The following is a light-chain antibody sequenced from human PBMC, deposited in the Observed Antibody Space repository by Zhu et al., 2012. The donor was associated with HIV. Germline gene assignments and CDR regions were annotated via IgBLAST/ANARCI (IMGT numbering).Light chain of an antibody. J-gene: IGKJ3*01. CDR3: QQLKTYPVT. V-gene: IGKV1-9*01. CDR1: QGISSY. CDR2: VAS. Sequence: DIQLTQSPPFLSASVGDRVTITCRASQGISSYLAWYQQKPGKAPKLLIYVASTLQSGVPSRFGGSGYGTEFTLTISSLQLEDSATYYCQQLKTYPVTFGPGTKVDIK.